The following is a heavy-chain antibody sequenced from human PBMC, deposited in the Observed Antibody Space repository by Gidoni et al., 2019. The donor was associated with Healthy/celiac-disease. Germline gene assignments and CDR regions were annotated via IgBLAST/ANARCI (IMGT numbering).Heavy chain of an antibody. Sequence: QVQLVESGGGVVQPGRSLRLSCAASGFTFSSYAMHWVRQAPGKGLEWVAVISYDGSNKYYADSVKGRFTISRDNSKNTLYLQMNSLRAEDTAVYYCARAGNPEYGGTVSDADDAFDIWGQGTMVTVSS. CDR2: ISYDGSNK. CDR1: GFTFSSYA. CDR3: ARAGNPEYGGTVSDADDAFDI. J-gene: IGHJ3*02. D-gene: IGHD2-15*01. V-gene: IGHV3-30-3*01.